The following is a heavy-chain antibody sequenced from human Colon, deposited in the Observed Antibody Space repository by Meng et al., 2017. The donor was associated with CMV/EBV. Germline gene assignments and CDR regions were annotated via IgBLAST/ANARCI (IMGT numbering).Heavy chain of an antibody. V-gene: IGHV3-23*01. CDR2: VSDSSGRT. Sequence: GESLKISCVASGFTFSSSSMNWVRQAPGKGLEWVSTVSDSSGRTYYADSVKGRFTISRDNSRNILYLQMNTLRAEDTAMYYCAKVLYITAVAEGFDIWGQGTLVTVSS. CDR1: GFTFSSSS. J-gene: IGHJ3*02. CDR3: AKVLYITAVAEGFDI. D-gene: IGHD1-14*01.